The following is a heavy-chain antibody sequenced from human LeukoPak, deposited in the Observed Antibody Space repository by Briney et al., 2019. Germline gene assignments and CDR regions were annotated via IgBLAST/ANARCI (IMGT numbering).Heavy chain of an antibody. V-gene: IGHV3-66*02. CDR1: GFTVSSNY. D-gene: IGHD2-2*01. J-gene: IGHJ4*02. CDR3: ARVVPAAWIVDY. Sequence: GGSLRLSCADSGFTVSSNYMSWVRQAPGKGLEWVSVIYSGGSTYYADSVKGRFTISRDNSKNTLYLQMNSLRAEDTAVYYCARVVPAAWIVDYWGQGTLVTVSS. CDR2: IYSGGST.